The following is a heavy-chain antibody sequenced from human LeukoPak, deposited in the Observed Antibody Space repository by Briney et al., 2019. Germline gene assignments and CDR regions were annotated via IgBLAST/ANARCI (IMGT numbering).Heavy chain of an antibody. D-gene: IGHD3-22*01. V-gene: IGHV3-74*01. Sequence: GGSLRLSCAASGFTFSSYWRHWVRQAPGKGLVWVSRIKSDGSTNYADSVKGRLTISRDNAKNTVSLQMNSLRAEDAGVYYCARAPSEIGGYYPEYFRHWGQGTLVTVSS. CDR3: ARAPSEIGGYYPEYFRH. CDR1: GFTFSSYW. J-gene: IGHJ1*01. CDR2: IKSDGST.